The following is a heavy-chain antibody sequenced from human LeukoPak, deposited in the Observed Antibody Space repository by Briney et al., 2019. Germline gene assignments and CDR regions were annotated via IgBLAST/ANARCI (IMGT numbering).Heavy chain of an antibody. D-gene: IGHD3-10*01. CDR2: ISGSGGST. V-gene: IGHV3-23*01. Sequence: TGGSLRLSCAASGFTFSSYWMHWVRQAPGKGLEWVSAISGSGGSTYYADSVKGQFTISRDNSKNTLYLQMNSLRAEDTAVYYCAKALTGSYYRSWFDPWGQGTLVTVSS. CDR3: AKALTGSYYRSWFDP. CDR1: GFTFSSYW. J-gene: IGHJ5*02.